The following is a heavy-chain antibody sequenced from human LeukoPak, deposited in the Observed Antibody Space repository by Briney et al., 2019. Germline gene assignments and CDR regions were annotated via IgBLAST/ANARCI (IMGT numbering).Heavy chain of an antibody. Sequence: PGGSLRLSCAASGFTLSGSPMHWVRQASGKGLEWVGRIRSKSNSYEAAYAASVKGRFTISRDDSKNMTYLQMNSLKTEDTAIYYCTREGCGATSCYTNDYWGQGTLVTVSS. J-gene: IGHJ4*02. CDR3: TREGCGATSCYTNDY. V-gene: IGHV3-73*01. D-gene: IGHD2-2*02. CDR2: IRSKSNSYEA. CDR1: GFTLSGSP.